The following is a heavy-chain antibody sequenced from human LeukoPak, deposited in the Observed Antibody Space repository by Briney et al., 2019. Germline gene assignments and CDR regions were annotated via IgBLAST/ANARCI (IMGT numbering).Heavy chain of an antibody. V-gene: IGHV3-23*01. Sequence: GGSLRLSCAASGFTFSDYAMSWVRQAPGKGLEWVSAISGTGGSTWYADSVKGRVTISRDNSKNTLYLQMNSLRSEDTAIYYCVRVPPGTTIYAYWGQGTLVTVSS. D-gene: IGHD1-14*01. CDR3: VRVPPGTTIYAY. CDR2: ISGTGGST. CDR1: GFTFSDYA. J-gene: IGHJ4*02.